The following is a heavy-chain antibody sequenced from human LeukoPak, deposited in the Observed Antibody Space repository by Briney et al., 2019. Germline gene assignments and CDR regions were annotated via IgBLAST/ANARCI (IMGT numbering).Heavy chain of an antibody. CDR3: ARDDAFDI. CDR1: GYTFSNYA. J-gene: IGHJ3*02. CDR2: ISGNTGNT. V-gene: IGHV1-18*01. Sequence: ASVTVSCTASGYTFSNYAISWVRQAPGQGLEWMGWISGNTGNTNYAQNLQGRVTMTTDTSTSTAYMELRSLRSDDTAVYYCARDDAFDIWGQGTMVTVSS.